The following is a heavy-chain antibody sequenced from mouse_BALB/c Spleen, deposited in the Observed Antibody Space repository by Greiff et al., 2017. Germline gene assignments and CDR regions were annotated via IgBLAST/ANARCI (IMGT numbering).Heavy chain of an antibody. V-gene: IGHV1-54*01. Sequence: QVQLQQSGAELVRPGTSVKVSCKAFGYAFTNYLIEWVKQRPGQGLEWIGVINPGSGGTNYNEKFKGKATLTADKSSSTAYMQLSSLTSDDSAVYFCARYGNYAYWGQGTLVTVSA. CDR3: ARYGNYAY. J-gene: IGHJ3*01. CDR2: INPGSGGT. D-gene: IGHD2-1*01. CDR1: GYAFTNYL.